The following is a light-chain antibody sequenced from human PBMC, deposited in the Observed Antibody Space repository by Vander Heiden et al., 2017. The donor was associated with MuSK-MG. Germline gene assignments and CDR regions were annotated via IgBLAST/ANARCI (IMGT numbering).Light chain of an antibody. V-gene: IGKV3-20*01. CDR3: QQFGSSRDT. CDR2: RAS. CDR1: QRIRSIY. Sequence: EVVLTQSPGTLSLSPGERPTLSCRASQRIRSIYLAWYQQKPGQAPRLLISRASSRATGIPDRFSGSGSGTDFTLTISRLEPEDIAVYYCQQFGSSRDTFGGGTKLEIK. J-gene: IGKJ4*01.